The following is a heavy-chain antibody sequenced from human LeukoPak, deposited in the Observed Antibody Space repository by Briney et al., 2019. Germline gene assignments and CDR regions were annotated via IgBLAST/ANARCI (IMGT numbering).Heavy chain of an antibody. Sequence: ASVKVSCKASGYTFTGYYMHWVRQAPGQGLEWMGWIYPNSGGTNFAQKFQGRVTMTRDTSISTAYMELSRLRSDDTAAYYCARAGIVGATPVDYWGQGTLVPVSS. V-gene: IGHV1-2*02. CDR1: GYTFTGYY. CDR2: IYPNSGGT. D-gene: IGHD1-26*01. J-gene: IGHJ4*02. CDR3: ARAGIVGATPVDY.